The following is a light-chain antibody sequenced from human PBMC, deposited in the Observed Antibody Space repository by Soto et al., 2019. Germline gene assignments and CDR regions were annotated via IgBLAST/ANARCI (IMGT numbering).Light chain of an antibody. CDR2: GSS. CDR1: QSISSNY. Sequence: EIVLTQSPGTLSLSPGERATLSCWASQSISSNYLAWYQQKPGQPPRLLISGSSIRATGIPKRFSGSASGTNCTLTISSLEPEDFAVFYCQQYGSSPFTFGPGTKVDFK. J-gene: IGKJ3*01. V-gene: IGKV3-20*01. CDR3: QQYGSSPFT.